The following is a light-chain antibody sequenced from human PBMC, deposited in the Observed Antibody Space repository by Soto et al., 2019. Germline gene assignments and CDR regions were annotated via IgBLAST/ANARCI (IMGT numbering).Light chain of an antibody. Sequence: QSVLTQPPSVSGAPGQRVTISCTGSSSNIGAGYDVHWYQQLPGTAPKLLIYGNSNRPSGVPDRLSGSKSGTSASLAITGLQAEDEADYYCQSYDSSLSGSGGVFGGGTKLTVL. CDR2: GNS. J-gene: IGLJ3*02. CDR3: QSYDSSLSGSGGV. CDR1: SSNIGAGYD. V-gene: IGLV1-40*01.